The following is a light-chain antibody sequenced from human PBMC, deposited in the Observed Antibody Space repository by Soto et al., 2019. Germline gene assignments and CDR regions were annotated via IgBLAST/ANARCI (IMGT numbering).Light chain of an antibody. Sequence: AIQMTQSPSSLSASVGDRFTIAFRASQGIRNDLGWYQQKPGKAPKLLIYAASSLQSGVPSRFSGSGSGTDFTLTISSLQPEDFATYFCLQGYNYPITFGQGTRLEIK. CDR2: AAS. J-gene: IGKJ5*01. CDR3: LQGYNYPIT. V-gene: IGKV1-6*01. CDR1: QGIRND.